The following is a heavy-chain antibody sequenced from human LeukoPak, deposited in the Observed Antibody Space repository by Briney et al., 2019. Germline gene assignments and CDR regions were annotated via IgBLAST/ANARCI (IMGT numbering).Heavy chain of an antibody. CDR3: ARRRAGMVRGVRPFDY. CDR2: INHSGST. CDR1: GGSFSGYY. Sequence: PSETLSLTCAVYGGSFSGYYWSWIRQPPGKGLEWIGEINHSGSTNYNPSLKSRVTISVDTSKNQFSLKLSSVTAADTAVYYCARRRAGMVRGVRPFDYWGEGTLVTVSS. D-gene: IGHD3-10*01. V-gene: IGHV4-34*01. J-gene: IGHJ4*02.